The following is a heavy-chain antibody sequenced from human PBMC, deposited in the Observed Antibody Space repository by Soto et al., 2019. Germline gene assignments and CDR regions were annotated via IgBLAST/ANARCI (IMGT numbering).Heavy chain of an antibody. J-gene: IGHJ4*02. CDR1: GGSISSYY. CDR2: ISYSGST. D-gene: IGHD5-12*01. V-gene: IGHV4-59*01. Sequence: KPXETLSLTCRISGGSISSYYWNWIRQAPGKGLEWIGFISYSGSTNYNPALTSRVTISVDTSKDQISLRLNSVTAADTAVYYCARLYTGYEAFDYWGQGTLVTVSS. CDR3: ARLYTGYEAFDY.